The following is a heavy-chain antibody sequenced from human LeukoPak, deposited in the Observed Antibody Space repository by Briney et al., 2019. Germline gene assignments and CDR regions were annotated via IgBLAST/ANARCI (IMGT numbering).Heavy chain of an antibody. CDR3: AKRSVVIRVILVGYHKEAYYFDS. V-gene: IGHV3-23*01. CDR1: GITLSNYG. D-gene: IGHD3-22*01. J-gene: IGHJ4*02. CDR2: ISGSGGRT. Sequence: GGSLRLSCAVSGITLSNYGMSWVRQAPGKGLEWVAGISGSGGRTNDADAVKGRFTISRDKAKNTLFLQMNSLRVEDTAVYFCAKRSVVIRVILVGYHKEAYYFDSWGQGALVTVSS.